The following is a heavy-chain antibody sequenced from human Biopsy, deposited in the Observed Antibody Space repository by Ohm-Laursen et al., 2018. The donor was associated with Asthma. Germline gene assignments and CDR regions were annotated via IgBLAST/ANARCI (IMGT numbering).Heavy chain of an antibody. CDR2: ISWNSGTI. Sequence: SLRLSCSASGFSFDDYAMFWVRQAPGKGLEWVSGISWNSGTIGYADSVKGRFTISRDNAKNSLYLQVNSLGPEDTAVYYCARDMGAGPNQPPSGSGSSHLYGMDVWGQGTTVTVSS. D-gene: IGHD3-10*01. CDR1: GFSFDDYA. CDR3: ARDMGAGPNQPPSGSGSSHLYGMDV. V-gene: IGHV3-9*01. J-gene: IGHJ6*02.